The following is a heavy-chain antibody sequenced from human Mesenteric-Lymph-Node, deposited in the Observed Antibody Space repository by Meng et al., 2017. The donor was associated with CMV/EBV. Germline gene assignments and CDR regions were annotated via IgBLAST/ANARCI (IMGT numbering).Heavy chain of an antibody. D-gene: IGHD2-15*01. Sequence: LSLTCAVYGGSFSGYCWSWIRQPPGKGLEWIGYIYYSGSTYYNPSLKSRVTISVDTSKNQFSLKLSSVTAADTAVYYCARELSSGALDWGQGTLVTVSS. CDR2: IYYSGST. CDR1: GGSFSGYC. CDR3: ARELSSGALD. V-gene: IGHV4-34*09. J-gene: IGHJ4*02.